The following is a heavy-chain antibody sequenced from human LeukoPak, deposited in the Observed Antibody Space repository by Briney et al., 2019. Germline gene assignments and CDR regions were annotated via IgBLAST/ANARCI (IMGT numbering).Heavy chain of an antibody. D-gene: IGHD6-19*01. Sequence: GESLKISCKDSGYIFTNYWIAWVRQMPGKGLEWMGIIDPDDSDTKYSPSFRGQVTTSVDKSISTAYLEWSSLQASDTAIYYCARHSTSGWTQLDYWGQGTLASVSS. CDR2: IDPDDSDT. CDR1: GYIFTNYW. J-gene: IGHJ4*02. V-gene: IGHV5-51*01. CDR3: ARHSTSGWTQLDY.